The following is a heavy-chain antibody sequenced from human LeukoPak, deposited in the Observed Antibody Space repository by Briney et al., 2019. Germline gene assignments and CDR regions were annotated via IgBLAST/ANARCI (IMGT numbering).Heavy chain of an antibody. Sequence: GGSLRLSCAASGFTFSTYNMNWVRQAPGKGLEWVSSISSSSSYIYYADSVKGRFTISRDDAKNSLYLQMNSLRAEDTAVYYCARVGRYSSGWDDAFDIWGQGTMVTVSS. CDR2: ISSSSSYI. CDR3: ARVGRYSSGWDDAFDI. J-gene: IGHJ3*02. CDR1: GFTFSTYN. V-gene: IGHV3-21*01. D-gene: IGHD6-19*01.